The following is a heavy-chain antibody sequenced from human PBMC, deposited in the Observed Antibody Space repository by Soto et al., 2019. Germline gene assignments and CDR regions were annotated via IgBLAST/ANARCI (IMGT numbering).Heavy chain of an antibody. CDR3: ARLGGYVSVGYYYLWDS. D-gene: IGHD3-22*01. J-gene: IGHJ4*02. CDR2: INHSGST. Sequence: QLQLQESGPGLVKPSETLSLTCRVSDGSMNSDCSYWGWIRQPPGKGLEWIGVINHSGSTYHNLSLKGRVTMSVDASRNQFSLKLTSMTAADTDVYYCARLGGYVSVGYYYLWDSWGQGTLVTVSS. CDR1: DGSMNSDCSY. V-gene: IGHV4-39*01.